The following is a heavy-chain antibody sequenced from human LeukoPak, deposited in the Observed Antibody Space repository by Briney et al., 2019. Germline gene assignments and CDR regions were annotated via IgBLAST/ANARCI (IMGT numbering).Heavy chain of an antibody. CDR1: GFTFSNYW. CDR2: INTDGSSR. CDR3: ARVSSSGWRRFKGNDAFDI. D-gene: IGHD6-19*01. J-gene: IGHJ3*02. Sequence: PGESLRLSCAASGFTFSNYWMHWVRHAPGKGLVWVSRINTDGSSRNYADPVKGRFTISRDNAKNTLYLQMHSLRAGDTAVYYCARVSSSGWRRFKGNDAFDIWGQGTVVTVSS. V-gene: IGHV3-74*01.